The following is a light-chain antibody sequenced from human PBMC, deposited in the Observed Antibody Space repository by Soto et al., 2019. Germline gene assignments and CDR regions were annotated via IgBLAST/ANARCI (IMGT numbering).Light chain of an antibody. J-gene: IGKJ1*01. V-gene: IGKV3-20*01. Sequence: VVFKQSPGTLSLSPGERGTLSCRASQSVGTSLAWYQQKPGQAPRLLIYGASSRATGIPDRFSGSGSGTDFTLTISRLEPEDFAVYYCQQYGSSSWTCGQGTKWIS. CDR2: GAS. CDR3: QQYGSSSWT. CDR1: QSVGTS.